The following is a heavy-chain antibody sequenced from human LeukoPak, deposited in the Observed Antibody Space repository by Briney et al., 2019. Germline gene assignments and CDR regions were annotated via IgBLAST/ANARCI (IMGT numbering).Heavy chain of an antibody. Sequence: SETLSLTCIVSGGPISVDYWNWIRQAPGKGLEWIGYIYYTGRTKYNPSLASRLTISIDTSKNQFSLKLSSVTAADTAVYYCARDGIAVAHHLYYYYYMDVWGKGTTVTISS. CDR2: IYYTGRT. D-gene: IGHD6-19*01. V-gene: IGHV4-59*12. CDR3: ARDGIAVAHHLYYYYYMDV. J-gene: IGHJ6*03. CDR1: GGPISVDY.